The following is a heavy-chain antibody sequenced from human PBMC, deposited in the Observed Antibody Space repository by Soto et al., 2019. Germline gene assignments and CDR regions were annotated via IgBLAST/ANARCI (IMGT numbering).Heavy chain of an antibody. CDR1: GGSISSSY. Sequence: PSETLSLTCTVSGGSISSSYWSWIRQPPGKGLEWIGYLYHSGSTNYNPSLRSRVSISVDTSKNQFSLNLRSVTAADTAVFYCAMSRRGFFDSWGQRTLVTVSS. V-gene: IGHV4-59*08. J-gene: IGHJ5*01. D-gene: IGHD3-22*01. CDR3: AMSRRGFFDS. CDR2: LYHSGST.